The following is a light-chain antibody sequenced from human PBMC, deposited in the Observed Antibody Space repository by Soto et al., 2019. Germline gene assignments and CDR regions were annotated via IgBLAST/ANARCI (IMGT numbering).Light chain of an antibody. CDR3: CSYAGSNVV. Sequence: QSALTQPASVSGSPGQSITISCTGTSSDVGSYNLVSWFQQHPGKVPKLMIYAGSKRPSGISTRFSGSKSGNTASLTISGLQDEDEADYYGCSYAGSNVVFGGGTKLTVL. V-gene: IGLV2-23*01. J-gene: IGLJ2*01. CDR2: AGS. CDR1: SSDVGSYNL.